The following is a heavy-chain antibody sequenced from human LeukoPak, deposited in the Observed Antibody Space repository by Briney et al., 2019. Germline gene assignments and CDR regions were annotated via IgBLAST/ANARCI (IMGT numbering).Heavy chain of an antibody. CDR1: GGSISSSSYY. CDR3: ARHYAAEVGYYDSSGYYPKYYFDY. V-gene: IGHV4-39*01. CDR2: IYYSGST. Sequence: PSETLSLPCTVSGGSISSSSYYWGWIRQPPGKGLEWIGSIYYSGSTYYNPSLKSRVTISVDTSKNQFSLKLSSVTAADTAVYYCARHYAAEVGYYDSSGYYPKYYFDYWGQGTLVTVSS. J-gene: IGHJ4*02. D-gene: IGHD3-22*01.